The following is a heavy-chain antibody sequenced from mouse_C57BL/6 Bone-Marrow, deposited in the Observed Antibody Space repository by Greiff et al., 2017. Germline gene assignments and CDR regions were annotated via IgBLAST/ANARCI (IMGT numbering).Heavy chain of an antibody. V-gene: IGHV5-4*01. D-gene: IGHD1-1*01. CDR1: GFTFSSYA. CDR2: IRDGGSYT. Sequence: EVKLVESGGGLVKPGGSLKLSCAASGFTFSSYAMSWVRQTPEKRLEWVATIRDGGSYTYYPDNVKARFTISRDNAKNNLYLQMSHLKSEDTAMYYCARDLLCYYGFDYWGQGTTLTVSS. CDR3: ARDLLCYYGFDY. J-gene: IGHJ2*01.